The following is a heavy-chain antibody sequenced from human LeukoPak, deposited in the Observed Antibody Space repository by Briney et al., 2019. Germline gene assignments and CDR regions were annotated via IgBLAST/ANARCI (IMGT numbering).Heavy chain of an antibody. CDR2: MHYSGST. Sequence: SETLSLTCSVSGGSISSYYWSWILQPPGKGLEWIGYMHYSGSTNYNPSLKSRVTISVDTSKNQISLKLSSVTAADTAVYYCARRNGGNWFDPWGQGTLVTVSS. CDR3: ARRNGGNWFDP. D-gene: IGHD3-16*01. J-gene: IGHJ5*02. V-gene: IGHV4-59*08. CDR1: GGSISSYY.